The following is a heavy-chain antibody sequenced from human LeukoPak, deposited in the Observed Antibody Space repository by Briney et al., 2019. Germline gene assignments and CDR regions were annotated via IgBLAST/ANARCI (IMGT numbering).Heavy chain of an antibody. CDR1: GFTFSDYY. CDR3: ARGRLDNNWDVFDI. D-gene: IGHD1-1*01. Sequence: GGSLRLSCAASGFTFSDYYMSWIRQAPGKGLEWVSYISSSGSTIYYADSVKGRFTISRDNAKNSLYLQMNSLRAEDTAVYYCARGRLDNNWDVFDIWGQGTMVTVSS. V-gene: IGHV3-11*01. J-gene: IGHJ3*02. CDR2: ISSSGSTI.